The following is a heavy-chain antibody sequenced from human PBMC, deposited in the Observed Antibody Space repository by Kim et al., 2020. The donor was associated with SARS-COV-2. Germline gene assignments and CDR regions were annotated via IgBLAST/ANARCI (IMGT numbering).Heavy chain of an antibody. CDR3: TQLEVAVTHEYYYGMDV. D-gene: IGHD2-15*01. Sequence: GGSLRLSCAASGFTFSSYAMHWVRQAPGKGLEWVAVISYDGSNKYYADSVKGRFTISRDNSKNTLYLQMNSLRAEDTAVYYCTQLEVAVTHEYYYGMDV. CDR2: ISYDGSNK. CDR1: GFTFSSYA. V-gene: IGHV3-30*04. J-gene: IGHJ6*01.